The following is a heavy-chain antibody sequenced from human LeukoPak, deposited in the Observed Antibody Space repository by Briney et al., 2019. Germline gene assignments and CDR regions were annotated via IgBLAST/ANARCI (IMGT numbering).Heavy chain of an antibody. V-gene: IGHV6-1*01. CDR3: AKAHRTGGLDFDY. CDR1: GDSVSSNSAA. D-gene: IGHD2-8*02. CDR2: TYYRSKWYN. J-gene: IGHJ4*02. Sequence: SQTLSLTCAISGDSVSSNSAAWNWIRQSPSGGLEWLGRTYYRSKWYNDYAVSVKSRITINPDTSKNQFSLQLNSVTPEDTAVYYCAKAHRTGGLDFDYWGQGTLVTVSS.